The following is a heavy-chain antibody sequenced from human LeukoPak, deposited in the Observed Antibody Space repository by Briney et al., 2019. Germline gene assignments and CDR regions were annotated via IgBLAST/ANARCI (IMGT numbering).Heavy chain of an antibody. Sequence: GRSLRLSCAASGFTFSSYAMHWVRQAPGKGLEWVAVISYDGSNKYYADSVKGRFTISRDNSKNTLYLQMNSLKTEDTAVYYCTTDLQVGATRSYWGQGTLVTVSS. D-gene: IGHD1-26*01. CDR1: GFTFSSYA. J-gene: IGHJ4*02. CDR3: TTDLQVGATRSY. V-gene: IGHV3-30-3*01. CDR2: ISYDGSNK.